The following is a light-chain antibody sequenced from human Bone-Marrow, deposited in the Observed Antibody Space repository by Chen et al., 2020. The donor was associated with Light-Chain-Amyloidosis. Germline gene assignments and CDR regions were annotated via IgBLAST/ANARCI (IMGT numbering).Light chain of an antibody. Sequence: QSALTQPASASGSPGQSITISCTGTSSDVGSYNLVSWYQPHPGKAPKLMIYEGSKRPSGVSNLFSGTKSGNTASLTIAELQAEDEADYYCCSYAGSSTYVFGTGTKVTVL. V-gene: IGLV2-23*01. CDR2: EGS. CDR1: SSDVGSYNL. J-gene: IGLJ1*01. CDR3: CSYAGSSTYV.